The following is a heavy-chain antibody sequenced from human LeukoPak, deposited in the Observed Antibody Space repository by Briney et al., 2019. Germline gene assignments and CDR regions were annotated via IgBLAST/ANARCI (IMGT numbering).Heavy chain of an antibody. CDR3: ARYDFWSGCSSNYYYYMDV. V-gene: IGHV3-7*01. J-gene: IGHJ6*03. Sequence: GGSLRLSCAASGFTFSNYWMSWVRQAPGKGLEWVATIKQDGSEKYYVDSVKGRFTISRDNANNSLYLQMNSLRAEDTAVYYCARYDFWSGCSSNYYYYMDVWGKGTTVTVSS. CDR2: IKQDGSEK. D-gene: IGHD3-3*01. CDR1: GFTFSNYW.